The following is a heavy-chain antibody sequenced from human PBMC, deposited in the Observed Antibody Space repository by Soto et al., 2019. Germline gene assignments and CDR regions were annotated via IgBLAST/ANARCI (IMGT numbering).Heavy chain of an antibody. D-gene: IGHD2-8*01. J-gene: IGHJ4*02. CDR3: ARQDGRALYYFDY. Sequence: SETLSLTCAFSGASITSGGYSWTWIRQPPGKGLEWIGYIYQSGSTNYSPSLNSRVTISLDNSMNHFSLKLTSMTAADTAVYYCARQDGRALYYFDYWGQGTQVTVSS. V-gene: IGHV4-30-2*01. CDR1: GASITSGGYS. CDR2: IYQSGST.